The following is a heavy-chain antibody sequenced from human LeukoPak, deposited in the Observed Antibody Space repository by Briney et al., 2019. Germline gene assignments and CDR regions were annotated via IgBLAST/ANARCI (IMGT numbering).Heavy chain of an antibody. Sequence: PSETLSLTCTVSGGSISNYYWSWIRQPPGKGLEWIGYIYYSGSTNYNPSLRGRVTISMDTSKNQFSLKLSSVTAADTAVYYFATVRDYGDFILWGQGTLVTVSS. V-gene: IGHV4-59*01. CDR2: IYYSGST. CDR1: GGSISNYY. J-gene: IGHJ4*02. D-gene: IGHD4-17*01. CDR3: ATVRDYGDFIL.